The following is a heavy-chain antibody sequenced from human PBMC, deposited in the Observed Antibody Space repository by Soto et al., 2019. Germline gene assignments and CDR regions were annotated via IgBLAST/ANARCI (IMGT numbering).Heavy chain of an antibody. J-gene: IGHJ4*02. CDR3: GKERRGSGWSVCNF. V-gene: IGHV3-23*01. CDR1: GFTFSHYA. Sequence: GGSLRLSCTASGFTFSHYAMNWVRQGPGTRLEWVADISGSGDSARYADAVRGRFTISRDNSRDTLYLQMNSLRVDDTAVYYCGKERRGSGWSVCNFWGQGALVTVSS. D-gene: IGHD6-19*01. CDR2: ISGSGDSA.